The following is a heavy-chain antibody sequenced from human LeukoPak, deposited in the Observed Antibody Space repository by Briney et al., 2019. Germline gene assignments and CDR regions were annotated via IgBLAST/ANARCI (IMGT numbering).Heavy chain of an antibody. D-gene: IGHD2-15*01. CDR2: ISSGSSYT. CDR3: GRGGGGGGSSQRGYGFRAFDI. J-gene: IGHJ3*02. Sequence: PGGSLRLSCAASGFTFSDYYMSWIRQAPGKGLEWVSYISSGSSYTNYADSVKGRFTISRDNAKNSMYLQMNSLRAEDTDVYYCGRGGGGGGSSQRGYGFRAFDIWGQGTMVTVSS. V-gene: IGHV3-11*05. CDR1: GFTFSDYY.